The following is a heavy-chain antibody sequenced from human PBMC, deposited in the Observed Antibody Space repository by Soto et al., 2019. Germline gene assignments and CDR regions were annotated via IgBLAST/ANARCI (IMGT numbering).Heavy chain of an antibody. CDR3: ARDGPPYDILTGYPPGYYFDY. CDR1: GFTFSSYG. CDR2: IWYDGSNK. V-gene: IGHV3-33*01. Sequence: PGGSLRLSCAASGFTFSSYGMHWVRQAPGKGLEWVAVIWYDGSNKYYADSVKGRFTISRDNSKNTLYLQMNSLRAEDTAVYYCARDGPPYDILTGYPPGYYFDYWGQGTLVTVSS. J-gene: IGHJ4*02. D-gene: IGHD3-9*01.